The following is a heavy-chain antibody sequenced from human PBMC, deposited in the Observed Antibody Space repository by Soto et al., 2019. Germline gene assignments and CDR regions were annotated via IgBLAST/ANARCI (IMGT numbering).Heavy chain of an antibody. J-gene: IGHJ4*02. Sequence: XGSLRLSCAASGFTCSNYGMHWVRQTPGKGLEWVAVISYDGNNKYYADSVKGRFTISRDKSKNRLYLQMNGLRTEDTAVYYCAKDRRPHEYCSGGSCYNGFASWGQGTRVTVSS. CDR3: AKDRRPHEYCSGGSCYNGFAS. CDR2: ISYDGNNK. D-gene: IGHD2-15*01. CDR1: GFTCSNYG. V-gene: IGHV3-30*18.